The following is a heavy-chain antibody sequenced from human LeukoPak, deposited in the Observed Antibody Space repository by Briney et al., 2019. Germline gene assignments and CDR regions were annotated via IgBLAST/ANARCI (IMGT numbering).Heavy chain of an antibody. Sequence: PSETLSLTCTVSGYSISSGYYWGWIRQPPGKGLEWIGRICHSGSTYYNPSPKSRVTISIDTSKNQFSLKLSSVTAADTAVYYCARETSGQGYFQYWGQGTLVTVSS. CDR1: GYSISSGYY. CDR3: ARETSGQGYFQY. D-gene: IGHD3-3*01. J-gene: IGHJ1*01. CDR2: ICHSGST. V-gene: IGHV4-38-2*02.